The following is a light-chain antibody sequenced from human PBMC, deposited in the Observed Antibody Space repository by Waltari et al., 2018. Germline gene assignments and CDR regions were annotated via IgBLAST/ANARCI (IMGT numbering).Light chain of an antibody. CDR2: EVT. J-gene: IGLJ2*01. CDR1: SSDLGAYNS. Sequence: QSALTQPASVSGSPGQSITISCTGTSSDLGAYNSVSWYQQHPSKAPKLKIYEVTNRPPGVSTRFSGSKSGNTASLTISGLQAEDEADYYCSSFTTSSILFGGGTKLAVL. CDR3: SSFTTSSIL. V-gene: IGLV2-14*01.